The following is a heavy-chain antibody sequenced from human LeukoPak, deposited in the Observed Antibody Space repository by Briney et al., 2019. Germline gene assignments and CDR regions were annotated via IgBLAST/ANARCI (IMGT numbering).Heavy chain of an antibody. V-gene: IGHV4-34*01. CDR1: GGSFNAYY. CDR2: IKYSGST. J-gene: IGHJ2*01. CDR3: ARQTSWYFDL. Sequence: SETLSLTCGVYGGSFNAYYWSWIRQPPGKGLEWIGEIKYSGSTNYNPYLKSRVTISVDTSKNQFSLKLTSVTAADTAVYYCARQTSWYFDLWGRGTLVTVSS.